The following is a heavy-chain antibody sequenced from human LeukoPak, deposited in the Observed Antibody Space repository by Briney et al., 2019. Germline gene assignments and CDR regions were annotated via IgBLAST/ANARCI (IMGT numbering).Heavy chain of an antibody. J-gene: IGHJ4*02. V-gene: IGHV1-18*01. CDR3: ASLMSTGPFDY. CDR1: GYTSTNYG. D-gene: IGHD1-14*01. Sequence: ASVKVSCKASGYTSTNYGISWVRQAPGQGLEWMGWISAYNGNTNYAQKLQGRVTMTTDTSTSTAYMELRSLRSDDTAVYYCASLMSTGPFDYWGQGTLVTVSS. CDR2: ISAYNGNT.